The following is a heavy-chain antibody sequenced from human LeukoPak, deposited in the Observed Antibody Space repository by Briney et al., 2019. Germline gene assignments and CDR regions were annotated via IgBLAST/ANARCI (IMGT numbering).Heavy chain of an antibody. Sequence: PGGSLRLSCAASGFTFSSYSMNWVRQAPGKGLEWVSSISSSSSYIYYADSVKGRFTISRDNAKNSPYLQMDSLRAEDTAVYYCARRRDGYYFDYWGQGTLVTVSS. CDR1: GFTFSSYS. V-gene: IGHV3-21*01. J-gene: IGHJ4*02. D-gene: IGHD5-24*01. CDR3: ARRRDGYYFDY. CDR2: ISSSSSYI.